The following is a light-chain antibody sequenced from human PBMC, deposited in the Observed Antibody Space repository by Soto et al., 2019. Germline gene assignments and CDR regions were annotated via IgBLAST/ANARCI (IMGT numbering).Light chain of an antibody. J-gene: IGKJ4*01. CDR2: DAS. V-gene: IGKV3-11*01. CDR1: QSVSSY. Sequence: EIVLTQSPATLSLSPGERATLSCRASQSVSSYLAWYQQKPGQAPRLLIYDASSRATGIPARFSGSGSGTDFTLTISSLEPEDFAVYYCQQRSNWLTFGGGTNVEIK. CDR3: QQRSNWLT.